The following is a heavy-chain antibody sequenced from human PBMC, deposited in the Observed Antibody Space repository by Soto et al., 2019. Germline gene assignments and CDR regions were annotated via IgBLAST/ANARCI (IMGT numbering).Heavy chain of an antibody. V-gene: IGHV1-18*01. Sequence: QVQLVQSGAEVKKPGASVKVSCKASGYTFTSYGISWVRQAPGQGLEWMGWISAYNGNTNYAQKLQGRVTMTTDTSTSTAYMELRSLRSDDTAVYYCARDLRGITIFGVVNHWFDPWGQGTLVTVSS. J-gene: IGHJ5*02. CDR1: GYTFTSYG. CDR3: ARDLRGITIFGVVNHWFDP. D-gene: IGHD3-3*01. CDR2: ISAYNGNT.